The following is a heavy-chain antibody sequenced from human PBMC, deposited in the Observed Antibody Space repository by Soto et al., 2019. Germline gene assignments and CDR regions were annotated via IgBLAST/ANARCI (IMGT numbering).Heavy chain of an antibody. CDR2: TSYDESNR. D-gene: IGHD5-12*01. CDR1: GFTLSSYG. J-gene: IGHJ5*02. V-gene: IGHV3-30*03. Sequence: QVQLVESGGGVVQPGRSLRLSCAASGFTLSSYGMHWVRQAPGKGLEWVAGTSYDESNRYYADSVKGRFTVSRDNSKNTLYLQTNSLRAEDTAVYYCARDGGDGYNRRFDPWGQGTLVTVSS. CDR3: ARDGGDGYNRRFDP.